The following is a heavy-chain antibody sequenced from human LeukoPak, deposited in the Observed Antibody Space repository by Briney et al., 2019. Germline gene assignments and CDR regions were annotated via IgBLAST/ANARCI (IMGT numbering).Heavy chain of an antibody. Sequence: SETLSLTCAVYGGSFSGYYWSWIRQPPGKGLEWIGEINHSGSTNYNPSLKSRVTISVDTSKNQFSLKLSSVTAADTAVYYCARGQAVIQGFDYWGQGTLVTVSS. CDR3: ARGQAVIQGFDY. CDR2: INHSGST. D-gene: IGHD2-21*01. J-gene: IGHJ4*02. CDR1: GGSFSGYY. V-gene: IGHV4-34*01.